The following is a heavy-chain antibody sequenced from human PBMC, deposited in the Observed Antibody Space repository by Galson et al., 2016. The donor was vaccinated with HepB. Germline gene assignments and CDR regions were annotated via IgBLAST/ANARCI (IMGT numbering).Heavy chain of an antibody. V-gene: IGHV3-9*01. CDR3: AKTGGIAARPGNWYFDL. D-gene: IGHD6-6*01. CDR1: GFRFENYA. CDR2: ISWNSGTI. J-gene: IGHJ2*01. Sequence: SLRLSCAASGFRFENYAMHWVRQAPGKGLEWVSGISWNSGTIVYADSVEGRFTISRDNAKNSLNLQMNSLRAEDTALYYCAKTGGIAARPGNWYFDLWGRGTPVTVSS.